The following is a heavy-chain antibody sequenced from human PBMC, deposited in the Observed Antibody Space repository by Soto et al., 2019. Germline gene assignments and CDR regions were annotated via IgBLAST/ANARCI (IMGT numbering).Heavy chain of an antibody. V-gene: IGHV3-30*18. Sequence: PGGSLRLSCAASGFTFSSYGMHWVRQAPGKGLEWVAVISYDGSNKYYADSVKGRFTISRDNSKNTLYLQMNSLRAEDTAVYYCAKGPEQLVHGVFDYWGQGTLVTVSS. CDR3: AKGPEQLVHGVFDY. CDR2: ISYDGSNK. J-gene: IGHJ4*02. D-gene: IGHD6-6*01. CDR1: GFTFSSYG.